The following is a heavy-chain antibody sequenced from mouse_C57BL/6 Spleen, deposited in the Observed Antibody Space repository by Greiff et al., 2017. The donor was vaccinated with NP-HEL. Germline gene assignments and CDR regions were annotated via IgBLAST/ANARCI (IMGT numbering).Heavy chain of an antibody. J-gene: IGHJ3*01. Sequence: QVQLQQPGAELVRPGTSVKLSCKASGYTFTSYWMHWVKQRPGQGLEWIGVIDPSDSYTNYNQKFKGKATLTVDTSSSTAYLQLSSLTSEDSAVYYCARGGWFAYLGQGTLVTVSA. CDR2: IDPSDSYT. V-gene: IGHV1-59*01. CDR1: GYTFTSYW. CDR3: ARGGWFAY.